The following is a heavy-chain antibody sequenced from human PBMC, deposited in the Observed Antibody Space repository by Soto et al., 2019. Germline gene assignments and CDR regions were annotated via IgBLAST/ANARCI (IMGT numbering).Heavy chain of an antibody. Sequence: GGSLRLSCAASGFTFSSYSMNWVRQAPGKGLEWVSSISSSSSYIYYADSVKGRFTISRDNAKNSLYLQMNSLRAEDTAVYYCARGVGLEWLLYYYYYYMDVWGKGTTVTVSS. CDR2: ISSSSSYI. CDR1: GFTFSSYS. J-gene: IGHJ6*03. CDR3: ARGVGLEWLLYYYYYYMDV. D-gene: IGHD3-3*01. V-gene: IGHV3-21*01.